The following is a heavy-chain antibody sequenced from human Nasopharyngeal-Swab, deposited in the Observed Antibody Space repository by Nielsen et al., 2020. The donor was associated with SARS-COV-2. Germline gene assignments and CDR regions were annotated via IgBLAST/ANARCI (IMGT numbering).Heavy chain of an antibody. Sequence: GESPKISCAASGVTFSSYGMHWVRQAPGKGLEWVAVIWYDGSNKYYADSVKGRFTISRDNSKNTLYLQMNSLRAEDTAVYYCARGNRPVAFDIWGQGTMVTVSS. J-gene: IGHJ3*02. V-gene: IGHV3-33*01. CDR3: ARGNRPVAFDI. CDR2: IWYDGSNK. D-gene: IGHD2/OR15-2a*01. CDR1: GVTFSSYG.